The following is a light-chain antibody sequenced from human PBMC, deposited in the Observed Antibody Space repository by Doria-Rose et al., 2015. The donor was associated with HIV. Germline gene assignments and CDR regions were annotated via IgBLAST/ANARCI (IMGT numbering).Light chain of an antibody. CDR3: QQYYDTPS. Sequence: TQSPESLGMSLGERATLNCKPNQSLLYTSKNYLAWYQQKPGQPPKLLIYWASTRQSGVPARFSSSGSGTDFTLTISSLEAEDVAVYYCQQYYDTPSFGPGTTVDIK. CDR1: QSLLYTSKNY. CDR2: WAS. V-gene: IGKV4-1*01. J-gene: IGKJ3*01.